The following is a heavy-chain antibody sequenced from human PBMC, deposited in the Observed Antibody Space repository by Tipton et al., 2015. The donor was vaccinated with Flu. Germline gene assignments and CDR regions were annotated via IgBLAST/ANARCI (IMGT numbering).Heavy chain of an antibody. CDR2: IYPSGTT. CDR3: ARLSYYDVDLKNFYFDY. D-gene: IGHD3-10*02. Sequence: LSLTCTVSSASIRSTNYFCAWIRQPPGKRLELIGSIYPSGTTYYNPSLKSRVTISVDTSKSQFSLMLRSVTAADTAVYYCARLSYYDVDLKNFYFDYWGQGALVTVSS. J-gene: IGHJ4*02. CDR1: SASIRSTNYF. V-gene: IGHV4-39*01.